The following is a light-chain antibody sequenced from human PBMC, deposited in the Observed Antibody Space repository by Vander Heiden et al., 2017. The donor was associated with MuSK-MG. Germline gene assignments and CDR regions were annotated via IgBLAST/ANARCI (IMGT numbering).Light chain of an antibody. CDR2: RAS. Sequence: EIVLTQSPGTLSLSPGERATLSCRASQSVSSSYLAWYQQKQGQAPRLLIYRASSRATGIPDRFSGSESGTDFTLTISRLEPEDFAMYYCQQDGSSPRTFGQGTKVEIK. J-gene: IGKJ1*01. V-gene: IGKV3-20*01. CDR3: QQDGSSPRT. CDR1: QSVSSSY.